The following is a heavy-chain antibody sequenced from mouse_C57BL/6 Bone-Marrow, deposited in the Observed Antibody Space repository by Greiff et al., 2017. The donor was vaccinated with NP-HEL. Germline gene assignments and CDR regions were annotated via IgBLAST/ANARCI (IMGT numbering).Heavy chain of an antibody. CDR1: GYTFTDYE. J-gene: IGHJ4*01. CDR3: TRDGAYYGRCGDD. Sequence: VQLQQSGAELVRPGASVTLSCKASGYTFTDYEMHWVKQTPVHGLEWIGAIDPETGGTAYNQKFTGKAILTADKSSSTAYMELRSLTSEDSAVYYCTRDGAYYGRCGDDWGQGTSVTVSS. V-gene: IGHV1-15*01. D-gene: IGHD1-2*01. CDR2: IDPETGGT.